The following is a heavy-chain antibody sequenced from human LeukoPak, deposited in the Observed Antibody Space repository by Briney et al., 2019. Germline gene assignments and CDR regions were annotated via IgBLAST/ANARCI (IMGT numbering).Heavy chain of an antibody. Sequence: GGSLRLSCAASGFTVSSNYMSWVRQAPGKGLEWVSVIYSGGSTYYADSVKGRFTISRDNSKNTLYLQLNSLRAEDTAVYYCARLSVFRYFDWLFLFDYWGQGTLVTVSS. D-gene: IGHD3-9*01. CDR2: IYSGGST. CDR1: GFTVSSNY. V-gene: IGHV3-66*01. J-gene: IGHJ4*02. CDR3: ARLSVFRYFDWLFLFDY.